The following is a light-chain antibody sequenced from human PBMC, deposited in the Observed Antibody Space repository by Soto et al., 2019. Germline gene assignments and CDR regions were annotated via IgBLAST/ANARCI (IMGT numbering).Light chain of an antibody. Sequence: EIVLTQSPGTLSLSPGERATLSCRASQSIDSTHLVWYQQKPGQAPSLLIFGASSRATGIPDRFGGSGSGTDFTLTISGLQPEDFAVYYCQQYSTSPGTFGQGTKVDIK. J-gene: IGKJ1*01. CDR3: QQYSTSPGT. CDR2: GAS. V-gene: IGKV3-20*01. CDR1: QSIDSTH.